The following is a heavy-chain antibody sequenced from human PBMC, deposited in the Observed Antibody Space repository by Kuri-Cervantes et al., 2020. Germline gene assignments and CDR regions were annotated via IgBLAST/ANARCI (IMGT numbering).Heavy chain of an antibody. D-gene: IGHD5-18*01. CDR3: AGARIQLRASDY. J-gene: IGHJ4*02. CDR2: ISYDGSNK. V-gene: IGHV3-30-3*01. Sequence: GGSLRLSCAASGFTFSSYAMHWVRQAPGKGLEWVAVISYDGSNKYYADSVKGRFTISRDNSKNTLYLQMNSLRAEDTAVYYCAGARIQLRASDYWGQGTLVTVSS. CDR1: GFTFSSYA.